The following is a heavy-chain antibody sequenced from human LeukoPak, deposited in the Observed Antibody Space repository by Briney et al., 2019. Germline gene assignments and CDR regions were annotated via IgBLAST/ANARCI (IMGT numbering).Heavy chain of an antibody. J-gene: IGHJ5*02. D-gene: IGHD4-11*01. Sequence: PSETLSLTCSVSGDSISSYYWSWIRQPPGKGLEWIGYIYYSGSTNYNPSLKSRVTISVDTSKNQFSLKLSSVTAADTAVYYCARSPTVTTWFDPWGQGTLVTVSS. V-gene: IGHV4-59*01. CDR3: ARSPTVTTWFDP. CDR1: GDSISSYY. CDR2: IYYSGST.